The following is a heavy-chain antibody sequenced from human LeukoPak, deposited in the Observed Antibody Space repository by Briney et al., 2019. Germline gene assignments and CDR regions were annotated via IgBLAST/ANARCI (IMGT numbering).Heavy chain of an antibody. CDR2: INTNTGNP. CDR3: ASISSSRYYYMDV. Sequence: GASVKVPCKASGYTFTSYAMNWVRQAPGQGLEWMGWINTNTGNPTYAQGFTGRFVFSLDTSVSTAYLQISSLKAEDTAVYYCASISSSRYYYMDVWGKGTTVTVSS. CDR1: GYTFTSYA. V-gene: IGHV7-4-1*02. D-gene: IGHD6-6*01. J-gene: IGHJ6*03.